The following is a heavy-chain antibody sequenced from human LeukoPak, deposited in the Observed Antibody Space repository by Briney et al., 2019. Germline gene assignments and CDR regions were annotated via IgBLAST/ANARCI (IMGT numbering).Heavy chain of an antibody. CDR1: GFSFSSYA. V-gene: IGHV3-23*01. CDR2: VSSSGGTT. J-gene: IGHJ6*03. CDR3: AKNGDRGAYCSGGSCYPYYYYYMDV. Sequence: GGSLRLSCATSGFSFSSYAMSWVRQAPGKGLEWVSAVSSSGGTTYYADSVKGRFTISRDNSKNTLSLQMNSLRAEDTAIYYCAKNGDRGAYCSGGSCYPYYYYYMDVWGKGTTVTISS. D-gene: IGHD2-15*01.